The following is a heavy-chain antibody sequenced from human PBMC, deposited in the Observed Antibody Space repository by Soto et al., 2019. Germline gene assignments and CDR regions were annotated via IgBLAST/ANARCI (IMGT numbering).Heavy chain of an antibody. CDR1: GGTISSYD. CDR3: GRVTSAYSRSWYVSGWFDP. D-gene: IGHD6-13*01. J-gene: IGHJ5*02. CDR2: IYYSGST. V-gene: IGHV4-59*01. Sequence: SETLSLTCTVSGGTISSYDWSWIRQPPGKGLEWIGYIYYSGSTNYNASLKRRVSRSVDTSKNKFSLQLSSVTAADTAVYYCGRVTSAYSRSWYVSGWFDPWGQGTLVTVSS.